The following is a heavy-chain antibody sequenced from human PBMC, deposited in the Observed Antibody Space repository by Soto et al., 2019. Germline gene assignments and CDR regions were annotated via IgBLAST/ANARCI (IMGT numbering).Heavy chain of an antibody. V-gene: IGHV2-5*02. Sequence: QITLKESGATLVRPTQTLTLTCAFSGFSLSTSGVGVGWIRQPPGKALEWLAVIYWDDSKHYSPSLRSRLTITKDTSKNQVVLTMTNMDPMDTGTYYCAHKGPEDWPLDYWGQGTLVTVSP. CDR1: GFSLSTSGVG. CDR2: IYWDDSK. J-gene: IGHJ4*02. CDR3: AHKGPEDWPLDY. D-gene: IGHD3-9*01.